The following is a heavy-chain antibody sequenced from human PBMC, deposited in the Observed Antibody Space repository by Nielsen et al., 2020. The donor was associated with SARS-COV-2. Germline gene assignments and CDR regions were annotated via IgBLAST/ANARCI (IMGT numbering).Heavy chain of an antibody. J-gene: IGHJ6*02. V-gene: IGHV3-21*04. D-gene: IGHD2-2*02. Sequence: WIRQPPGTGLEWVSSISSSSSYIYYADSVKGRFTISRDNSKNTLYLQMNSLRAEDTAVYYCATLGYCSSTSCYRGGNYYYYYGMDVWGQGTTVTVSS. CDR2: ISSSSSYI. CDR3: ATLGYCSSTSCYRGGNYYYYYGMDV.